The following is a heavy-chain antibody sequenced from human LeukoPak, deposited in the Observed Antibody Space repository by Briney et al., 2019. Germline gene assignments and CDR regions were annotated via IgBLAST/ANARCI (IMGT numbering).Heavy chain of an antibody. CDR2: INAGNGNT. J-gene: IGHJ4*02. D-gene: IGHD4-17*01. V-gene: IGHV1-3*01. CDR1: GGTFSSYA. Sequence: GASVKVSCKASGGTFSSYAISWVRQAPGQRLEWMGWINAGNGNTKYSQKFQGRVTITRDTSASTAYMELSSLRSEDTAVYYCARDLGTTVTRLFDYWGQGTLVTVSS. CDR3: ARDLGTTVTRLFDY.